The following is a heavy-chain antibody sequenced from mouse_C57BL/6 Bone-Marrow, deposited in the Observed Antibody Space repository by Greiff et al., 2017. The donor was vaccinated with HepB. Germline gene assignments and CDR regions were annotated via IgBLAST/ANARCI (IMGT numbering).Heavy chain of an antibody. CDR3: ARGGQLRLRWFAY. V-gene: IGHV1-72*01. Sequence: LVESGAELVKPGASVKLSCKASGYTFTSYWMHWVKQRPGRGLEWIGRIDPNSGGTKYNEKFKSKATLTVDKPSSTAYMQLSSLTSEDSAVYYCARGGQLRLRWFAYWGQGTLVTVSA. J-gene: IGHJ3*01. CDR1: GYTFTSYW. CDR2: IDPNSGGT. D-gene: IGHD3-2*02.